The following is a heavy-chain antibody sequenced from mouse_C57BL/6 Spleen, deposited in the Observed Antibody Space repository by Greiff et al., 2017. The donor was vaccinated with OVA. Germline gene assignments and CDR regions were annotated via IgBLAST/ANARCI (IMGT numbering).Heavy chain of an antibody. CDR1: GFSLTSYG. J-gene: IGHJ1*03. CDR3: ARNENTEGYFDV. Sequence: VQLQQSGPGLVQPSQSLSITCTASGFSLTSYGVHWVRQSPGKGLEWLGEIWSGGGTDYNAAFISRLSTSKDNSKSQVFCKMNSLQADDTARDYSARNENTEGYFDVWGKGTTVTVSS. CDR2: IWSGGGT. D-gene: IGHD5-2*01. V-gene: IGHV2-2*01.